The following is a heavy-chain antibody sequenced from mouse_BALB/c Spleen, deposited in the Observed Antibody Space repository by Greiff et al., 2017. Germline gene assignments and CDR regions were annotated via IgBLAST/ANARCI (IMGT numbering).Heavy chain of an antibody. Sequence: EVMLVESGGGLVKPGGSLKLSCAASGFTFSSYAMSWVRQTPEKRLEWVASISSGGSTYYPDSVKGRFTISRDNARNILYLQMSSLRSEDTAMYYCARGGDYGSLFDYWGQGTTLTVSS. CDR2: ISSGGST. CDR3: ARGGDYGSLFDY. CDR1: GFTFSSYA. D-gene: IGHD2-2*01. J-gene: IGHJ2*01. V-gene: IGHV5-6-5*01.